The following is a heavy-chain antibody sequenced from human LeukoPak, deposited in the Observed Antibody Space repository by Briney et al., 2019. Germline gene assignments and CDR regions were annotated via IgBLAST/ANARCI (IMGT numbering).Heavy chain of an antibody. D-gene: IGHD1-7*01. CDR2: IWYAGTNK. Sequence: GGSLRLSCAASGFTFSSYGMHWVRQAPGKGLEWVAFIWYAGTNKYYADSVKGRFTISRDNAKNSLYLQMNSLRAEDTAVYYCARGGDWNYSAFDYWGQGTLVTVSS. J-gene: IGHJ4*02. CDR3: ARGGDWNYSAFDY. V-gene: IGHV3-33*01. CDR1: GFTFSSYG.